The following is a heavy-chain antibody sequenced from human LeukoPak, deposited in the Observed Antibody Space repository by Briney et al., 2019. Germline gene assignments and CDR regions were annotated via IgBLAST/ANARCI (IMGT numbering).Heavy chain of an antibody. V-gene: IGHV3-48*02. D-gene: IGHD7-27*01. J-gene: IGHJ3*01. CDR3: AREDDAWGPNTFNV. CDR1: GFSFSEYA. CDR2: IYSTSRNI. Sequence: PGGSLRLSCAASGFSFSEYAMNWVRQAPGKGLQWISYIYSTSRNIYYGDSVKGRFTVSRDNAKNTLHLQLNSLRDEDTALYYCAREDDAWGPNTFNVWGQGAMVTVSS.